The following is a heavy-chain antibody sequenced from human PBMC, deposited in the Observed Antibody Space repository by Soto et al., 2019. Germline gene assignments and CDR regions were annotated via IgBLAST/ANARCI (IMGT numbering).Heavy chain of an antibody. CDR2: ISAYNGNT. V-gene: IGHV1-18*01. CDR3: ARDMYGDAGY. J-gene: IGHJ4*02. CDR1: GYTFTSYG. D-gene: IGHD2-21*02. Sequence: QVQLVQSGAEVKKPGASVKVSCKASGYTFTSYGISWVRQAPGQRLEWMGWISAYNGNTNYAQKLQGRVTMTTDTSASTDYMEMRRLKYDDTFGYNSARDMYGDAGYWGQGTLVTVSS.